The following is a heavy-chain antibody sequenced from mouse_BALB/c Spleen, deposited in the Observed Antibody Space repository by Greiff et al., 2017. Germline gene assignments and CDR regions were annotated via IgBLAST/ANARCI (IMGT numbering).Heavy chain of an antibody. CDR3: ARNGAYYGNYGDAMDY. Sequence: VQLKQSGPGLVQPSQSLSITCTVSGFSLTSYGVHWVRQSPGKGLEWLGVIWSGGSTDYNAAFISRLSISKDNSKSQVFFKMNSLQANDTAIYYCARNGAYYGNYGDAMDYWGQGTSVTVSS. V-gene: IGHV2-2*02. D-gene: IGHD2-10*01. CDR2: IWSGGST. CDR1: GFSLTSYG. J-gene: IGHJ4*01.